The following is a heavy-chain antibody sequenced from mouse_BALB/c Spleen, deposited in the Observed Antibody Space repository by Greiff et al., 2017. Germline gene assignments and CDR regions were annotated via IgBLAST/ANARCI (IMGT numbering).Heavy chain of an antibody. CDR3: ARDLVFDY. J-gene: IGHJ2*01. Sequence: LVESGGGLVQPGGSRKLSCAASGFTFSSFGMHWVRQAPEKGLEWVAYISSGSSTIYYADTVKGRFTISRDNPKHTLFLQMTSLRSEDTAMYYCARDLVFDYWGQGTTLTVSS. V-gene: IGHV5-17*02. D-gene: IGHD2-10*02. CDR2: ISSGSSTI. CDR1: GFTFSSFG.